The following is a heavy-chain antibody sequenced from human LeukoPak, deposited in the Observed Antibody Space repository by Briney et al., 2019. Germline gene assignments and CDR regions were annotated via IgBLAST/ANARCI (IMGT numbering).Heavy chain of an antibody. CDR1: GFTFSRNG. D-gene: IGHD7-27*01. J-gene: IGHJ4*02. V-gene: IGHV3-30*02. CDR3: AKGTGDLTFDY. CDR2: IRYDGSNK. Sequence: GGSLRLSCAASGFTFSRNGMHWVRQAPGKGLEWVAFIRYDGSNKFYADSVKGRFTISRDNSKNTLNLQMSNLRAGDTAVYYCAKGTGDLTFDYWGQGTLVTVSS.